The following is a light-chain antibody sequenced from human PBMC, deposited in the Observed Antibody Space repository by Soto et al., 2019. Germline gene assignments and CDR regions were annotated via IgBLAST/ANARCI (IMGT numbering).Light chain of an antibody. CDR2: EVS. CDR1: SSDVGGYDY. J-gene: IGLJ3*02. V-gene: IGLV2-14*01. CDR3: FSYRSSSTLGV. Sequence: QSALTQPASVSGSPGQSITISCTGTSSDVGGYDYVSWYQHHPGKAPKLMIYEVSNRPSGVSNRFSGSRSGNAASLSISGLQAEDEADYYCFSYRSSSTLGVFGGGTKLTVL.